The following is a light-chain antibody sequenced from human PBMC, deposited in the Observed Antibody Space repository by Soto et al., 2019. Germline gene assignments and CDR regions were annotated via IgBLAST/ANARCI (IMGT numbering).Light chain of an antibody. CDR2: GNS. J-gene: IGLJ2*01. Sequence: QSVLTQPPSVSGAPGQRVTISCTGSSSNIGAGYDVHWYRQLPGTAPKLLIYGNSNRPSGVPDRYSGSKSGTSASLAITGLEAKDEADYYCQSYESSLRGVVFGGGTKLTVL. CDR1: SSNIGAGYD. V-gene: IGLV1-40*01. CDR3: QSYESSLRGVV.